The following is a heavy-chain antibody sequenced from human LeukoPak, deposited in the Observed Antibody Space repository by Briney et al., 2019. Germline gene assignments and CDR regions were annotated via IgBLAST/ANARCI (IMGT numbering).Heavy chain of an antibody. CDR1: GGSISSGGYY. CDR2: IYYSGST. D-gene: IGHD3-22*01. CDR3: ARLYYYDSSGYYNYFDY. J-gene: IGHJ4*02. V-gene: IGHV4-31*03. Sequence: PSETLSLTCTVSGGSISSGGYYWSWIRQHPGKGLEWIGYIYYSGSTYYNSSLKSRVTISVDTSKNQFSLKLSSVTAADTAVYYCARLYYYDSSGYYNYFDYWGQGTLVTVSS.